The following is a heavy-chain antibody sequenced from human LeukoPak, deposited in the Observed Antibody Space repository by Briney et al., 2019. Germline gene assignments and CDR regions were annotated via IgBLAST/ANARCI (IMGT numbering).Heavy chain of an antibody. CDR3: SRDHGTRNGWYFGY. CDR2: IRRKASGGTA. V-gene: IGHV3-49*03. D-gene: IGHD5-24*01. J-gene: IGHJ4*02. Sequence: DPGGSLRLSCTASGFTFRDYSMSWFRQAPGKGLQWVGLIRRKASGGTAQYAASVKDRFIISRDDSKSIVYLQMISLKTEDTALYYCSRDHGTRNGWYFGYWGQGALVTVSS. CDR1: GFTFRDYS.